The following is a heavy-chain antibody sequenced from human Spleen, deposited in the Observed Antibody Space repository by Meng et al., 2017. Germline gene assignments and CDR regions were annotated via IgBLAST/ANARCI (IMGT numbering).Heavy chain of an antibody. CDR3: ATKFAGGSWFSYYYGMDV. CDR1: GFTFSSYW. Sequence: GGSLRLSCAASGFTFSSYWMTWVRRAPGKGLEWVANIKQDGTDKYYVDSVKGRFTISRDNAKNSLYLQMSSLRAGDTAVYYCATKFAGGSWFSYYYGMDVWGQGTTVTVSS. V-gene: IGHV3-7*01. CDR2: IKQDGTDK. J-gene: IGHJ6*02. D-gene: IGHD6-13*01.